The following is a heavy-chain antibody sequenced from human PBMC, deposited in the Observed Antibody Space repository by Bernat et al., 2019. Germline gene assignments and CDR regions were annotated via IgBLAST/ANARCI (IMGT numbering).Heavy chain of an antibody. D-gene: IGHD3-10*01. Sequence: QVQLVESGGGVVQPGRSLRLSCAASGFTFSSYAMHWVRQAPGKGLEWVAVISYDGSNKYYADSVKGRFTISRDNSKNTLYLQMNSLRAEDTAVYYYAGGITRDRRVTPGYFDYWGQGTLVTVSS. CDR3: AGGITRDRRVTPGYFDY. CDR2: ISYDGSNK. V-gene: IGHV3-30-3*01. CDR1: GFTFSSYA. J-gene: IGHJ4*02.